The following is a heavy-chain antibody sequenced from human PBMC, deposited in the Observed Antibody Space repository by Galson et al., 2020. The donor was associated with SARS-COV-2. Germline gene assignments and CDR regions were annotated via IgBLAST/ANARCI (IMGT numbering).Heavy chain of an antibody. J-gene: IGHJ4*02. CDR1: GGTFSSYA. V-gene: IGHV1-69*10. Sequence: SVKVSCKASGGTFSSYAISWVRQAPGQGLEWMGGIIPILGIANYAQKFQGRVTITADKSTSTAYMELSSLRSEDTAVYYCARVLDCSSTSCYTRHFDYWGQGTLVTVSS. D-gene: IGHD2-2*02. CDR2: IIPILGIA. CDR3: ARVLDCSSTSCYTRHFDY.